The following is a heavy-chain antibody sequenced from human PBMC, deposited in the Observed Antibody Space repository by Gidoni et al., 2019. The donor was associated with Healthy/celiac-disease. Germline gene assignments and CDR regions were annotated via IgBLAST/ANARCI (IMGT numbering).Heavy chain of an antibody. CDR2: IYYSGST. CDR3: ASSWSSDITMVRGVVYGMDV. V-gene: IGHV4-59*01. Sequence: QVQLQESGPGLVKPSETLSLTCTVSGGSISSYYWSWIRQPPGKGLEWIGYIYYSGSTNYNPSLKSRVTISVDTSKNQFSLKLSSVTAADTAVYYCASSWSSDITMVRGVVYGMDVWGQGTTVTVSS. D-gene: IGHD3-10*01. J-gene: IGHJ6*02. CDR1: GGSISSYY.